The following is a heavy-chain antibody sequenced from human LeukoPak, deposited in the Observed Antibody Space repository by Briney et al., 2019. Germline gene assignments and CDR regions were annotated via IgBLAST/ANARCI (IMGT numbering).Heavy chain of an antibody. CDR2: IIPILGIA. CDR1: GGTFSSYA. CDR3: ARLVLRVNGYYFGY. J-gene: IGHJ4*02. Sequence: SVKVSCKASGGTFSSYAISWVRQAPGQGLEWMGRIIPILGIANYAQKFQGRVTITADKSTSTAYMELSSLRSEDTAVYYCARLVLRVNGYYFGYWGQGTLVTVSS. D-gene: IGHD4-17*01. V-gene: IGHV1-69*04.